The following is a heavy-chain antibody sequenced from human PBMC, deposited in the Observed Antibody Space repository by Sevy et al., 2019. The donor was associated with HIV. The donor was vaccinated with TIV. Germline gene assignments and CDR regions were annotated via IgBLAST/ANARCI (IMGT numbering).Heavy chain of an antibody. D-gene: IGHD6-19*01. CDR2: ISFDGSDK. Sequence: GGSLRLSCAASGFSFSTHAMHWVRQAPGKGLEWVAVISFDGSDKYYTDSVKGRLTISRDHSKNTLLLQVSCLRAEDTAVYSCARDAGYSTVWYPGYWGQGTLVTLSS. J-gene: IGHJ4*02. V-gene: IGHV3-30*03. CDR1: GFSFSTHA. CDR3: ARDAGYSTVWYPGY.